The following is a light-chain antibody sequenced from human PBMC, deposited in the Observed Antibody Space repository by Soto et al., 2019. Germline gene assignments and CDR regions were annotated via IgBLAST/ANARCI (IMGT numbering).Light chain of an antibody. J-gene: IGKJ1*01. CDR1: QSVSNNY. CDR3: QQYGSSGT. CDR2: GAS. Sequence: EIVWTQSPGTLSLSPGERATLSCRASQSVSNNYLAWYQQKPGQAPRLLIYGASNRATGIPDRFSGSGAGTDFTLTISRLEAEDFAVYYCQQYGSSGTFGQGTKVEIK. V-gene: IGKV3-20*01.